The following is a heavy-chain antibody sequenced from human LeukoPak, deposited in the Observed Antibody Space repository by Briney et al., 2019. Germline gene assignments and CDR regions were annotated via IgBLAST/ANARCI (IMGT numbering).Heavy chain of an antibody. D-gene: IGHD5-12*01. J-gene: IGHJ4*02. Sequence: GGSLRLSCAASGFTFSNYAMTWVRQAPGKGLEWVSAISGSGGSTHYADSVRGRFSSSRDNSKNTLYLQMNSLRVEDTAIYYCAKGNGGYGGLDYWGQGSLVTVSS. V-gene: IGHV3-23*01. CDR2: ISGSGGST. CDR3: AKGNGGYGGLDY. CDR1: GFTFSNYA.